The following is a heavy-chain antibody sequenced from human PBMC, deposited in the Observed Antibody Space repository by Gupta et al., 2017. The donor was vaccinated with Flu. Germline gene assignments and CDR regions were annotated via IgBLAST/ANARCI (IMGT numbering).Heavy chain of an antibody. CDR3: AREMGATDY. V-gene: IGHV1-46*03. Sequence: MHWGRQAPGQGLDWIGIIYPGDGSTTYAQQVQGRVTMTSDTSTNTIYMELNSLRAEDTAGYYCAREMGATDYWGQGTLVTVSS. J-gene: IGHJ4*02. D-gene: IGHD1-26*01. CDR2: IYPGDGST.